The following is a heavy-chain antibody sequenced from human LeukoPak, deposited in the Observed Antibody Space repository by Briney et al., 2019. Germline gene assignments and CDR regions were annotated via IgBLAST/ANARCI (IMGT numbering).Heavy chain of an antibody. V-gene: IGHV4-59*08. CDR3: ARLGVRYTTSSWWFDP. D-gene: IGHD6-6*01. Sequence: SETLPLTCTVSGGSINTYYWSWIRQPPGKGLEWIGYIYYSGSTNYSPSLKSRVTISVDTSKNQFSLKLSSVTAADTAVYYCARLGVRYTTSSWWFDPWGQGILVTVSS. J-gene: IGHJ5*02. CDR2: IYYSGST. CDR1: GGSINTYY.